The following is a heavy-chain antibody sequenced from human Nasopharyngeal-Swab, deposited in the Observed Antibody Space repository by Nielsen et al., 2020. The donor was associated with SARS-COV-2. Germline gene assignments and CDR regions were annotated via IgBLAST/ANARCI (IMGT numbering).Heavy chain of an antibody. CDR3: ARVIAAAASEGLDY. CDR1: GYTFTSYG. J-gene: IGHJ4*02. CDR2: ISAYNGNT. Sequence: VSVKVSCKASGYTFTSYGISWVRQAPGQGLEWMGWISAYNGNTNYAQKLQGRVTMTTDTSTSTAYTELRSLRSDDTAVYYCARVIAAAASEGLDYWGQGTLVTVSS. V-gene: IGHV1-18*01. D-gene: IGHD6-13*01.